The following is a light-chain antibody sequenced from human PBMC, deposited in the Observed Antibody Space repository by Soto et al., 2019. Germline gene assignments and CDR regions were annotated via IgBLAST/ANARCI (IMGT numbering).Light chain of an antibody. J-gene: IGKJ5*01. CDR3: MQGTHWPIT. Sequence: DVVMTQSPLSLPVTLGQPASISCRSNQSLVHSDGIAYFSWFQQRPGRSPMRLIYKVSNRDSGVPDRFSGSGSVTDFALKISRVEAEDVGVYYCMQGTHWPITFGQGTRLEIK. V-gene: IGKV2-30*02. CDR1: QSLVHSDGIAY. CDR2: KVS.